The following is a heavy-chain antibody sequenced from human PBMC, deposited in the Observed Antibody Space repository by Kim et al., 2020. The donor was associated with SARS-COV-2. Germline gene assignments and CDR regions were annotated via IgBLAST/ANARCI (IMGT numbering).Heavy chain of an antibody. V-gene: IGHV3-7*01. Sequence: VDSVKGRFTISRDNAKNSLYLQMNSLSAEDTAVYYCARGTYGDYYYGMDVWGQGTTVTVSS. J-gene: IGHJ6*02. CDR3: ARGTYGDYYYGMDV. D-gene: IGHD4-17*01.